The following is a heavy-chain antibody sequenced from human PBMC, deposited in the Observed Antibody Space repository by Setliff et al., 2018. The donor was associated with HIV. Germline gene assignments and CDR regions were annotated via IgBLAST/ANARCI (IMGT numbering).Heavy chain of an antibody. J-gene: IGHJ4*02. Sequence: SETLSLTCTVSGGSISSYYWGWIRQPPGKGLEWIGSIYYSGSTYYNPSLKSRVTISVDTSKNQFSLKLSSVTAADTAVYYCARLSPPTYYNFWSGYRTPYYFDYWGQGTLVTVSS. CDR1: GGSISSYY. CDR3: ARLSPPTYYNFWSGYRTPYYFDY. CDR2: IYYSGST. V-gene: IGHV4-39*01. D-gene: IGHD3-3*01.